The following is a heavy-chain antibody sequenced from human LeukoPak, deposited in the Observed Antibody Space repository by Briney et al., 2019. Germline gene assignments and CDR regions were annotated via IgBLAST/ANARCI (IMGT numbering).Heavy chain of an antibody. D-gene: IGHD3-10*01. V-gene: IGHV1-46*01. CDR1: GYTFTSYY. CDR2: INPSGGST. CDR3: ARGFRSAYGSGSYGMDV. Sequence: GASVKVSCKASGYTFTSYYMHWVRQAPGQGLEWMGIINPSGGSTSYAQKFQGRVTMTRDTSTSTVYMELSSLRSEDTAVYYCARGFRSAYGSGSYGMDVWGQGTTVTVSS. J-gene: IGHJ6*02.